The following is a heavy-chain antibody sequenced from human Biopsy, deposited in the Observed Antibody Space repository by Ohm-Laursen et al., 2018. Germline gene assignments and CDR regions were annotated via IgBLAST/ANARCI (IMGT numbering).Heavy chain of an antibody. CDR2: NIPIFGKT. V-gene: IGHV1-69*06. CDR3: ATGPYYDTRFYYNVRPFDF. CDR1: GGTFSNYG. J-gene: IGHJ4*02. Sequence: SVKVSCKAPGGTFSNYGVNWVRQAPGQGLEWLGGNIPIFGKTNYAQKFQGRVTITADKSTGTAYMDLSSLRSEDTAVYYCATGPYYDTRFYYNVRPFDFWGQGTLVTVSS. D-gene: IGHD3-10*01.